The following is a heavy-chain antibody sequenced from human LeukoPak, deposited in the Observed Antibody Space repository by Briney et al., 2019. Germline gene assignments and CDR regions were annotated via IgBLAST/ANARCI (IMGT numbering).Heavy chain of an antibody. V-gene: IGHV4-4*07. CDR1: GGSISSYP. J-gene: IGHJ4*02. Sequence: SETLSLTCTVSGGSISSYPWSWIRQPAGKGLEWIGRIYTSGSTNYNPSLKSQVTMSVDTSKNQFSLKLSSVIAADTAVYYCAREAGGNCPFDYWGQGTLVTVSS. CDR2: IYTSGST. CDR3: AREAGGNCPFDY. D-gene: IGHD4-23*01.